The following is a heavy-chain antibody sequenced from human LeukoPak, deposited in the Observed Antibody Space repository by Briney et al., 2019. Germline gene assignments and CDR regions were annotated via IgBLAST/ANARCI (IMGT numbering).Heavy chain of an antibody. Sequence: GGSLRLSCKASGLRFSRGGMHWIRQAPGKGLEWLAFIQYDESSKYYADSVKGRFTISRDNAKNSLYLQMNSLRAEDTAVYYCARSYYYYMDVWGKGTTVTISS. CDR3: ARSYYYYMDV. CDR1: GLRFSRGG. V-gene: IGHV3-30*02. J-gene: IGHJ6*03. CDR2: IQYDESSK.